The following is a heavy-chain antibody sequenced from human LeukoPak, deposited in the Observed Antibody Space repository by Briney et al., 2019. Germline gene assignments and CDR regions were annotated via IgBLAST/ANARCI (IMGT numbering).Heavy chain of an antibody. V-gene: IGHV4-61*02. CDR1: GGSISSGGYY. J-gene: IGHJ6*02. Sequence: SETLSLTCTVSGGSISSGGYYWSWIRQHPGKGLEWIGRIYTSGSTNYNPSLKSRVTISVDTSKNQFSLKLSSVTAADTAVYYCAGTDYDIEYGMDVWGQGTTVTVSS. D-gene: IGHD3-9*01. CDR3: AGTDYDIEYGMDV. CDR2: IYTSGST.